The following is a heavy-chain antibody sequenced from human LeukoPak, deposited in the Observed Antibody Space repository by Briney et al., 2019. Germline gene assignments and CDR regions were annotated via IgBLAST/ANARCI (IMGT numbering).Heavy chain of an antibody. CDR3: ARGLLTEDIVVVPAALSYYYYYGMDV. CDR1: GGSFSGYY. D-gene: IGHD2-2*01. CDR2: INHSGST. V-gene: IGHV4-34*01. Sequence: SETLSLTCAVYGGSFSGYYWSWIRQPPGKGLEWTGEINHSGSTNYNPSLKSRVTISVDTSKNQFSLKLSSVTAADTAVYYCARGLLTEDIVVVPAALSYYYYYGMDVWGQGTTVTVSS. J-gene: IGHJ6*02.